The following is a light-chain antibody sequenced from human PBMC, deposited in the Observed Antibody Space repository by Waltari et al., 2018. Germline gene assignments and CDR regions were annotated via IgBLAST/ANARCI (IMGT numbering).Light chain of an antibody. J-gene: IGLJ2*01. CDR1: SSDVGTYKR. CDR3: SSYAGSSKGV. V-gene: IGLV2-23*02. CDR2: AVS. Sequence: QSALTQPASVSGSPGQSITISCTGTSSDVGTYKRVSWYQQHPGKAPKLMIYAVSKRPSWVPDRFSGSKSGDRAALTLSGLQPEDEAEYFCSSYAGSSKGVFGGGTKVTVL.